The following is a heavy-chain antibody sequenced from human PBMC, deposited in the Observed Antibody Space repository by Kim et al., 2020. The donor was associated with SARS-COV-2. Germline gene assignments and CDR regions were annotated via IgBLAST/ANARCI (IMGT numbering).Heavy chain of an antibody. J-gene: IGHJ6*02. D-gene: IGHD3-10*01. V-gene: IGHV3-21*01. CDR2: ISSSSSYI. CDR1: GFTFSSYS. CDR3: ARDRRSRGATYYYYYGMDV. Sequence: GGSLRLSCAASGFTFSSYSMNWVRQAPGKGLEWVSSISSSSSYIYYADSVKGRFTISRDNAKNSLYLQMNSLRAEDTAVYYCARDRRSRGATYYYYYGMDVWGQGTTVTVSS.